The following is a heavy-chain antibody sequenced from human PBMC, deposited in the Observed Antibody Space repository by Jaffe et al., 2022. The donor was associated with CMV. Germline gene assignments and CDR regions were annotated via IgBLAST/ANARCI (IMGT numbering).Heavy chain of an antibody. D-gene: IGHD1-26*01. CDR2: IWYDGSNK. CDR1: GFTFSSYG. CDR3: ARDGPGWAVDYYYGMDV. Sequence: QVQLVESGGGVVQPGRSLRLSCAASGFTFSSYGMHWVRQAPGKGLEWVAVIWYDGSNKYYADSVKGRFTISRDNSKNTLYLQMNSLRAEDTAVYYCARDGPGWAVDYYYGMDVWGQGTTVTVSS. J-gene: IGHJ6*02. V-gene: IGHV3-33*01.